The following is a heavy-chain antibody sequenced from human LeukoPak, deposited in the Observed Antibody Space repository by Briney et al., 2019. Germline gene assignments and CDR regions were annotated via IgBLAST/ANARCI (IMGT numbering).Heavy chain of an antibody. V-gene: IGHV4-59*01. J-gene: IGHJ4*02. Sequence: PSETLSLTCTVSGDSISSYYWSWIRQPPGKGLEWIGYIYYSGSTNYNPSLKSRVTISVDTSKNQFSLKLSSVTAADTAVYYCARAYSSGWALDYWGQGTLVTVSS. D-gene: IGHD6-19*01. CDR3: ARAYSSGWALDY. CDR2: IYYSGST. CDR1: GDSISSYY.